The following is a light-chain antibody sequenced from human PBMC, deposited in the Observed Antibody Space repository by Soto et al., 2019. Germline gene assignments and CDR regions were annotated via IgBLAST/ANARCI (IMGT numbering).Light chain of an antibody. CDR1: QSVSSSY. CDR2: GAS. Sequence: EIVLTQSPGTLSLSPGERATLSCRASQSVSSSYLAGYQQKPGQAPRLLIYGASSRATGIPDRFSGSGSGTDFTLTISRLEPEDFAVYYCQQYGSSFLTFGPGTKVDIK. J-gene: IGKJ3*01. V-gene: IGKV3-20*01. CDR3: QQYGSSFLT.